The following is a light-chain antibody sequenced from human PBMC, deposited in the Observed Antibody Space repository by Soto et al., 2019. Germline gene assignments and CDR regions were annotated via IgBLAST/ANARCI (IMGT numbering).Light chain of an antibody. CDR1: SSNIGSDY. V-gene: IGLV1-47*01. J-gene: IGLJ3*02. CDR2: RND. Sequence: QSVLTQPPSASGTPGQRVTISCSGSSSNIGSDYVYWYQQLPGTAPTLLMYRNDQRPSGVPDRFSGSKSGTSASLAISGLRSEDEADYYCAAWDDSLSGWLFGGGTKLTVL. CDR3: AAWDDSLSGWL.